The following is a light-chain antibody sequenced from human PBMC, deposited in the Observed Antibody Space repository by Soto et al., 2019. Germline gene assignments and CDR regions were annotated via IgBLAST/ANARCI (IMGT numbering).Light chain of an antibody. Sequence: EIVMTQSPATLSMSPGERATLSCTASHYVYSNVAWFQQRPGQAPRLLIYRASARATGTPARFSGSGSGTEFTLTITSLQSEDFADYYCQQYHNLWTFGQGTEVEIK. CDR1: HYVYSN. CDR2: RAS. V-gene: IGKV3-15*01. J-gene: IGKJ1*01. CDR3: QQYHNLWT.